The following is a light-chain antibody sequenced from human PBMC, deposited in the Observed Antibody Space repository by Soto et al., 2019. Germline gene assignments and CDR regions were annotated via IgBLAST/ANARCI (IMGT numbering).Light chain of an antibody. V-gene: IGLV2-14*03. CDR1: TSDVGSDNY. Sequence: QSALTQPASVSGSPGQSITISCTGTTSDVGSDNYVSWYQQHPGKAPKLMIYDVSNRPSGVSNRFSGSKSGNTASLTISGLQAEDEADYYCFSYTRSSTWVFGGGAKRPVL. CDR2: DVS. CDR3: FSYTRSSTWV. J-gene: IGLJ3*02.